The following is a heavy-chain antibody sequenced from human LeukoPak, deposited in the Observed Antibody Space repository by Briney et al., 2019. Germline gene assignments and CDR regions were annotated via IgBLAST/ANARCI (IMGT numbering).Heavy chain of an antibody. CDR2: INHSGST. V-gene: IGHV4-34*01. D-gene: IGHD3-22*01. CDR1: GGSFSGYY. Sequence: SETLSLTCAVYGGSFSGYYWSWIRQPPGKGLEWIGEINHSGSTNYNPSLKSRVTISVDTSKNQFSLKLSSVTAADTAVYYCARGPPPYYYDSSGYYKRTNAYYFDYWGQGTLVTISS. J-gene: IGHJ4*02. CDR3: ARGPPPYYYDSSGYYKRTNAYYFDY.